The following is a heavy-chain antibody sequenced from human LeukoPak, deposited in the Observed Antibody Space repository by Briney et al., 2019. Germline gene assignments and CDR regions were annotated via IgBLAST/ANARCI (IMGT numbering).Heavy chain of an antibody. CDR2: IKQDGSEK. J-gene: IGHJ4*02. CDR3: AREVPEYYDSSGYYDY. CDR1: GFTFSSYW. Sequence: GGSLRLSCAASGFTFSSYWMSWVRQAPGKGLEWVANIKQDGSEKYYVDSVKGRFTISRDNAKNSLYLQMNSLRAEDTAVFYCAREVPEYYDSSGYYDYWGQGTLVTVSS. D-gene: IGHD3-22*01. V-gene: IGHV3-7*04.